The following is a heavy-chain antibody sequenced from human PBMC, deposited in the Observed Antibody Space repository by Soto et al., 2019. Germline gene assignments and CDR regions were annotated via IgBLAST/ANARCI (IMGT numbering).Heavy chain of an antibody. CDR1: GFTFSSYA. CDR3: ARDSLRVGNDYGMDV. Sequence: GGSLSLSCAASGFTFSSYAMHWVRQAPGKGLEWVAVISYDGSNKYYADSVKGRFTISRDNSKNTLYLQMNSLRAEDTAVYYCARDSLRVGNDYGMDVWGQGTTVTVS. CDR2: ISYDGSNK. V-gene: IGHV3-30-3*01. D-gene: IGHD4-17*01. J-gene: IGHJ6*02.